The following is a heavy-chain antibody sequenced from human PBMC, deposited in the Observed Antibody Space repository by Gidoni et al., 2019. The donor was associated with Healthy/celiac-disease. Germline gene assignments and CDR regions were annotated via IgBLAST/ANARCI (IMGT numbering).Heavy chain of an antibody. CDR2: IYYSGST. V-gene: IGHV4-39*01. Sequence: LQLQESGPGLVKPSETLSLPCTVSGGSISSCSYYWGWIRQPPGKGLEWIGSIYYSGSTYYNPSLKSRVTISVDTSKNQFSLKLSAVTAADTAVNYCARPGEVDYWGQGTLVTVSS. CDR1: GGSISSCSYY. CDR3: ARPGEVDY. D-gene: IGHD2-21*01. J-gene: IGHJ4*02.